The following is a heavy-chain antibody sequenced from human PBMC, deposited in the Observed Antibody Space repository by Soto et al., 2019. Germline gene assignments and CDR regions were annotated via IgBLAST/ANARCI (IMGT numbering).Heavy chain of an antibody. CDR2: ISYDGSNK. D-gene: IGHD2-2*01. J-gene: IGHJ6*02. CDR1: GFTFSSYA. CDR3: ARDWTLPTSFYYYGMDV. Sequence: QVQLVESGGGVVQPGRSLRLSCAASGFTFSSYAMHWVRQAPGKGLEWVAVISYDGSNKYYADSVKGRFTISRDNSKNTLYLQMNSLRAEDTAVYYCARDWTLPTSFYYYGMDVWGQGTTVTVSS. V-gene: IGHV3-30-3*01.